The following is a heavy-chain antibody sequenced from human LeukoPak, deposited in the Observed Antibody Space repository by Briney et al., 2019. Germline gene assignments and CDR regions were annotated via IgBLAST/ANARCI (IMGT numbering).Heavy chain of an antibody. CDR3: ARLGYSSGGDY. CDR2: INPNSGGT. Sequence: GASVKVSCKASGYTFTSSYMHWVRQAPGQGLEWMGWINPNSGGTNYAQKFQGRVTMTRDTSNSTAYMDLSRLRYDDTAVYYWARLGYSSGGDYWGQGTLVTVSS. V-gene: IGHV1-2*02. D-gene: IGHD6-19*01. CDR1: GYTFTSSY. J-gene: IGHJ4*02.